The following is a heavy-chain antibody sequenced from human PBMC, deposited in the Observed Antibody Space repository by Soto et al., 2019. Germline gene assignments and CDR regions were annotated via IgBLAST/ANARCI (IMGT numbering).Heavy chain of an antibody. Sequence: LRLSCAASGFTFSSYAMSWVRQAPGKGLEWVSAISGSGGSTYYADSVKGRFTISRDNSKNTLYLQMNSLRAEDTAVYYCAKDHGDYVGPFDYWGQGALVTVSS. D-gene: IGHD4-17*01. V-gene: IGHV3-23*01. CDR1: GFTFSSYA. CDR2: ISGSGGST. CDR3: AKDHGDYVGPFDY. J-gene: IGHJ4*02.